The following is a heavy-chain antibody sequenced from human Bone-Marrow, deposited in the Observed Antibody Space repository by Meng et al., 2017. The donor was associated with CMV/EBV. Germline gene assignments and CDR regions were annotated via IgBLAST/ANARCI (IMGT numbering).Heavy chain of an antibody. CDR3: ARRPIHDLLTGLDY. D-gene: IGHD3-9*01. V-gene: IGHV4-34*01. CDR2: INDSGTS. J-gene: IGHJ4*02. CDR1: GGTFSNYF. Sequence: GSLRLSCAVYGGTFSNYFWSWIRQSPGKGLEWIGEINDSGTSNYLSSLKSRVTISVDTSKNQFSLRMNSLIAADTAVYYCARRPIHDLLTGLDYWSQRTLVTVSS.